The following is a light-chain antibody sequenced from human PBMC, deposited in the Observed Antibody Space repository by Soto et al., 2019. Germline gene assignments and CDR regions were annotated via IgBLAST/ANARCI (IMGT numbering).Light chain of an antibody. J-gene: IGKJ5*01. CDR2: GAS. V-gene: IGKV3-15*01. Sequence: EIVMTHSPATLSVSPGERATLSCRPSQSVSSNLAWYQQKTDQAPRLLIYGASSRATGIPARFSGSGSGTDFTLTISSLQSEDFAVYYCQQYNNWPPITFGQGTRLEIK. CDR3: QQYNNWPPIT. CDR1: QSVSSN.